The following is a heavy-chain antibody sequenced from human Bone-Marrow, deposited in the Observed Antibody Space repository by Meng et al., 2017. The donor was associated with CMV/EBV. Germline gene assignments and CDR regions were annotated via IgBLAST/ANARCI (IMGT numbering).Heavy chain of an antibody. V-gene: IGHV1-69*05. CDR1: GGTFSSYA. Sequence: SVKVSCKASGGTFSSYAISWVRQAPGQGLEWMGGIIPIFGTANYAQKFQGRVTITTDESTSTAYMELSSLRSEDTAVYYCARGEVVATINYNWVDPWGQGTLVTVSS. J-gene: IGHJ5*02. CDR2: IIPIFGTA. D-gene: IGHD5-12*01. CDR3: ARGEVVATINYNWVDP.